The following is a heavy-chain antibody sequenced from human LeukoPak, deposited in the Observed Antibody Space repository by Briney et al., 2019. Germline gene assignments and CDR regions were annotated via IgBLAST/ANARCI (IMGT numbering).Heavy chain of an antibody. CDR1: GYTFTSYY. V-gene: IGHV1-46*01. CDR3: ARAAYYDSSGYYYGALYFDY. CDR2: INPSGGST. J-gene: IGHJ4*02. Sequence: ASVKVSCKASGYTFTSYYMRWVRQAPGQGLEWMGIINPSGGSTSYAQKFQGRVTMTRDTSTSTVYMELSSLRSEDTAVYYCARAAYYDSSGYYYGALYFDYWGQGTLVTVSS. D-gene: IGHD3-22*01.